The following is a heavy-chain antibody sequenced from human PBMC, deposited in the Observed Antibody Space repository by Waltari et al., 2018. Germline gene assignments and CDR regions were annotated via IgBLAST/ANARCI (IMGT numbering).Heavy chain of an antibody. CDR1: GFTFATYG. J-gene: IGHJ4*02. Sequence: EVQLVESGGGLVQPGGSLRLSWEASGFTFATYGMNWVRQAPGKGLEWVSYITNSGSGMYYADSVRGRFTISRDNAKNSLYLQMNSLRAEDTAVYYCARRFDSWGQGTLVTVSS. V-gene: IGHV3-48*01. CDR3: ARRFDS. CDR2: ITNSGSGM.